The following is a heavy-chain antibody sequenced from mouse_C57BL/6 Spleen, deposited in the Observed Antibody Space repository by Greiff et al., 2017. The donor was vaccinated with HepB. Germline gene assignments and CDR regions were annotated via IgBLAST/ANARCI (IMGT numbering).Heavy chain of an antibody. D-gene: IGHD1-1*01. CDR1: GFTFSNYW. CDR2: IRLKSDNYAT. Sequence: EVQLVESGGGLVQPGGSMKLSCVASGFTFSNYWMNWVRQSPEKGLEWVAQIRLKSDNYATHYAESVKGRFTISRDDSKSSVYLQMNNLRAEDTGIYYCTRGTVVERPYAMDYWGQGTSVTVSS. V-gene: IGHV6-3*01. CDR3: TRGTVVERPYAMDY. J-gene: IGHJ4*01.